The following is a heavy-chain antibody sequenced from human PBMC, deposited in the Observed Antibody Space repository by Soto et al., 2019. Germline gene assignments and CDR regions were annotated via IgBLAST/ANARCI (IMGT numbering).Heavy chain of an antibody. Sequence: SSVKVSCKTAVGTFSSYAISWVRQAPGQGLEWMGGIIPIFGTANYAQKFEDRVTMTTATSTNTVFLELRSLKSDDTAIYYCARDRLRGYDSSGFYSWGQGTMVTVSS. CDR2: IIPIFGTA. CDR1: VGTFSSYA. J-gene: IGHJ4*02. CDR3: ARDRLRGYDSSGFYS. D-gene: IGHD3-22*01. V-gene: IGHV1-69*05.